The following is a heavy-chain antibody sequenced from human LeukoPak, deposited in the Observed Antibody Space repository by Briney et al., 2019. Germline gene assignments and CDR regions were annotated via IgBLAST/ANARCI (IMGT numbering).Heavy chain of an antibody. CDR3: MKDDYYSTY. V-gene: IGHV1-24*01. CDR1: GYTLTELS. J-gene: IGHJ4*02. Sequence: ASVKVSCKVSGYTLTELSIHCVRQTPGKRLEWMGGFDPEDGETIYAQKFQGRVTMTEDTSTDTAYMEMRSLRSEETAVYYCMKDDYYSTYWGQGTLVTVSS. CDR2: FDPEDGET. D-gene: IGHD3-10*01.